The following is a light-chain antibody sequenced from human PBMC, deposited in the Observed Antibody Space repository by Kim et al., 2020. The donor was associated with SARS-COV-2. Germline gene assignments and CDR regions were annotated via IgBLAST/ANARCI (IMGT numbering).Light chain of an antibody. CDR1: RRVGTY. J-gene: IGKJ5*01. CDR3: QQYNNFPLT. CDR2: DAS. Sequence: IQMTQSPSSVSGSVGDRVTISCRASRRVGTYLIWYQQSPGKVPKLLIHDASPLQGGVPSRFSGSGSGTEFTLTISSLQPEDFAVYYCQQYNNFPLTFGQGTRLEIK. V-gene: IGKV1-12*01.